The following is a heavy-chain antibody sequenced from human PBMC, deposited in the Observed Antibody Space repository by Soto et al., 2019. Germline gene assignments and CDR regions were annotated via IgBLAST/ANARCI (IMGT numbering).Heavy chain of an antibody. J-gene: IGHJ6*02. CDR1: GFTFSDYY. CDR3: ARGQQQLAKNYDGMDV. V-gene: IGHV3-11*01. D-gene: IGHD6-13*01. Sequence: VQLVESGGGMVKPGGSLRLSCAASGFTFSDYYMSWIRQAPGKGLEWVSYISSSGSTIYYADSVKGRFTISRDNTKNSMFLQMNSLRAEDTAVYYCARGQQQLAKNYDGMDVWGQGTTVTVSS. CDR2: ISSSGSTI.